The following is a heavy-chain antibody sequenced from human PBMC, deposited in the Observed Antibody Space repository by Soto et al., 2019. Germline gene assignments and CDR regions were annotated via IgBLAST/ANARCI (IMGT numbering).Heavy chain of an antibody. D-gene: IGHD2-21*01. Sequence: ASVRVSCKACGYTLTRSGISRVRQARGQELEWMGWISTYNGDTNNAQTFQGRVTMTTDTSTSTVYMELRSLRSDDTAVYYCAIVGVNHYYSSDMDVRAQRTPVPVS. V-gene: IGHV1-18*01. CDR2: ISTYNGDT. CDR3: AIVGVNHYYSSDMDV. J-gene: IGHJ6*02. CDR1: GYTLTRSG.